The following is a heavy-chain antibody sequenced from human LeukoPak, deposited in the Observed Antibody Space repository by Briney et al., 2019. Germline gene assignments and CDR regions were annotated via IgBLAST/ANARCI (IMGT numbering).Heavy chain of an antibody. CDR2: IETSGST. CDR1: GGSISSHY. D-gene: IGHD3-22*01. J-gene: IGHJ4*02. V-gene: IGHV4-4*07. CDR3: ARDGFQSSGYYQHFDY. Sequence: PSETLSLTCTVSGGSISSHYWSWIRQPAGRGLEWIGRIETSGSTNYSPSLKSRVTMSVDMSENQFSLRPTSVTAADRAVYYCARDGFQSSGYYQHFDYWGQGILVTVSS.